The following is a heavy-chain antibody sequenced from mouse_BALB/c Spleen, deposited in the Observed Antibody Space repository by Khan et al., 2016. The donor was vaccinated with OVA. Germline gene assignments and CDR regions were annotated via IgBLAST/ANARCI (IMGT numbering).Heavy chain of an antibody. CDR3: ARSGYGNPFAY. CDR1: GYTFTSFY. CDR2: INPSNGDT. V-gene: IGHV1S81*02. J-gene: IGHJ3*01. Sequence: QVQLQQPGAELVKPGASVKISCKASGYTFTSFYMYWVKQRPGQGLEWIGGINPSNGDTHFDEKFKSKATLTVDKSSTTAYMQFSSLTSEDSAVYYCARSGYGNPFAYWGQGTLVTVSA. D-gene: IGHD2-1*01.